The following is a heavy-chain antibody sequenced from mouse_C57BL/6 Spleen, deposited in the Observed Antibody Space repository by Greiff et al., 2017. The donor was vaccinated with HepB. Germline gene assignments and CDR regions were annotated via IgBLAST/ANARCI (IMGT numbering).Heavy chain of an antibody. CDR3: ARRAPYYGSSYGYFDV. Sequence: EVKLVESGGGLVQPGGSLSLSCAASGFTFTDYYMSWVRQPPGKALEWLGFIRNKANGYTTEYSASVKGRFTISRDNSQSILYLQMNALRAEDSATYYCARRAPYYGSSYGYFDVWGTGTTVTVSS. J-gene: IGHJ1*03. CDR1: GFTFTDYY. V-gene: IGHV7-3*01. D-gene: IGHD1-1*01. CDR2: IRNKANGYTT.